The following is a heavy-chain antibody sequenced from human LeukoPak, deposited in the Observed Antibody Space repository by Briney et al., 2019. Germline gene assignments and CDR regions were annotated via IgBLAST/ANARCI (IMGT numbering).Heavy chain of an antibody. Sequence: PSQTLSLTCAVSGGSISSGGYSWSWIRQPPGTGLEWIGYIYYSGSTNYNPSLRSRVTISVDTSKNQFSLKLSSVTAADTAVYYCARDAPDGIDYWGQGTLVTVSS. J-gene: IGHJ4*02. CDR2: IYYSGST. CDR3: ARDAPDGIDY. CDR1: GGSISSGGYS. D-gene: IGHD1-14*01. V-gene: IGHV4-30-4*07.